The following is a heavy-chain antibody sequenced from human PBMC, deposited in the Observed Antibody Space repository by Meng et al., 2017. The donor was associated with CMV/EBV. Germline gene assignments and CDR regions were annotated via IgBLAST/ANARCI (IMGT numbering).Heavy chain of an antibody. CDR1: TSDD. D-gene: IGHD3-10*01. CDR2: MNPNSGNT. V-gene: IGHV1-8*01. Sequence: TSDDINWGRQATGQGLEWMGWMNPNSGNTGYAQKFQGRVTMTRNTSISTAYMELSSLRSEDTAVYYCARGPANYGSGSYSPYNWFDPWGQGTLVTVSS. CDR3: ARGPANYGSGSYSPYNWFDP. J-gene: IGHJ5*02.